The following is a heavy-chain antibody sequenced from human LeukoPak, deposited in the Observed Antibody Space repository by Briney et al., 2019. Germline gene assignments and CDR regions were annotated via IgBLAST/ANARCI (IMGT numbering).Heavy chain of an antibody. D-gene: IGHD6-19*01. CDR1: GYSFTNYW. CDR2: IYPGDSDT. V-gene: IGHV5-51*01. Sequence: GESLKISCKGSGYSFTNYWIGWVRQMPGTGLEWMGIIYPGDSDTRYSPSLQGQVTISADKSISTAYLQWSSLKASDTAMYYCVRPSSGWSIYDYWGQGTLVTVSS. J-gene: IGHJ4*02. CDR3: VRPSSGWSIYDY.